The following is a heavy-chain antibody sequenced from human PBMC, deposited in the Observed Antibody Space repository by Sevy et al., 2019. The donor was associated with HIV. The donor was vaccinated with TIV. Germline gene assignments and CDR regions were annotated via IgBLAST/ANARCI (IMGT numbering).Heavy chain of an antibody. Sequence: SETLSLTCTVSGGSISSSSYYWGWIRQPPGKGLEWIGSIYYSGSTYYNPSLKSRATISVDTSKNQFSLKLSSVTAADTAVYYCARHSTDYYDSSGYYYLDCYCYYGMDVWGQGTTVTVSS. CDR1: GGSISSSSYY. D-gene: IGHD3-22*01. V-gene: IGHV4-39*01. CDR3: ARHSTDYYDSSGYYYLDCYCYYGMDV. J-gene: IGHJ6*02. CDR2: IYYSGST.